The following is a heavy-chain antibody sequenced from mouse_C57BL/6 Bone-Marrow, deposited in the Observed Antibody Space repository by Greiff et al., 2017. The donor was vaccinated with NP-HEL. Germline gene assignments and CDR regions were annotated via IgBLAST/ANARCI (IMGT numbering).Heavy chain of an antibody. CDR3: AREGIWLRRDWYFDV. D-gene: IGHD2-2*01. V-gene: IGHV1-72*01. Sequence: VQLQQPGAALVKPGASVKLSCKASGYTFTSYWMHWVKQRPGRGLEWIGRIDPYSGGTKYNEKFKSKATLTVDKPSSTAYMQLSSLTSEDSAVYYCAREGIWLRRDWYFDVWGTGTTVTVSS. J-gene: IGHJ1*03. CDR1: GYTFTSYW. CDR2: IDPYSGGT.